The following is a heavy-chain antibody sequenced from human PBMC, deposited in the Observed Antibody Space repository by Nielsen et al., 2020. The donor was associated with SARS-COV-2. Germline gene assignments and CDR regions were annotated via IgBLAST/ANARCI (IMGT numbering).Heavy chain of an antibody. CDR1: GFTFSNAW. CDR2: ISYDGSNK. Sequence: GGFLRLSCAASGFTFSNAWMSWVRQAPGKGLEWVAVISYDGSNKYYADSVKGRFTISRDNSKNTLYLQMNSLRAEDTAVYYCARGIDYYYDSSGYLDYWGQGTLVTVSS. J-gene: IGHJ4*02. CDR3: ARGIDYYYDSSGYLDY. V-gene: IGHV3-30*03. D-gene: IGHD3-22*01.